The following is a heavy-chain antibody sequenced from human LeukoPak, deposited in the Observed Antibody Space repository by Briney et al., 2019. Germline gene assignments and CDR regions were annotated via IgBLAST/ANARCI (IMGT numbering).Heavy chain of an antibody. CDR1: GFTFSTYW. D-gene: IGHD6-13*01. J-gene: IGHJ4*02. Sequence: GGSLGLSXAASGFTFSTYWMSWVRQAPGKGLEWVANIKQDGSEKYYLDSVEGRFTISRDNAKNSLYLQMNSLRAEDTAVYFCTREAAAGIDYWGQGTLVTVSS. CDR3: TREAAAGIDY. CDR2: IKQDGSEK. V-gene: IGHV3-7*01.